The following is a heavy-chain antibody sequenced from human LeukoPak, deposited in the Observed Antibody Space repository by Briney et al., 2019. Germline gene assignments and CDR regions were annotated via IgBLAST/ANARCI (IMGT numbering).Heavy chain of an antibody. CDR3: AKASWVSSADAVL. CDR2: MKGGGEA. D-gene: IGHD3-16*01. V-gene: IGHV3-23*01. J-gene: IGHJ4*02. Sequence: GGSLRLSCAASGFIFNNYAMSWVRRAPARGLEWVSSMKGGGEAFYADSVKGRFTPSRDDSKNTVYLQLNNLRVEDTAVYYCAKASWVSSADAVLWGQGTLVTVSS. CDR1: GFIFNNYA.